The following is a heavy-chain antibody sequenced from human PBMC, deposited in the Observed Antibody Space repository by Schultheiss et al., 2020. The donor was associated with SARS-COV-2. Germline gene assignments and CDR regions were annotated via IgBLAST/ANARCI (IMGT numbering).Heavy chain of an antibody. CDR3: ARDLTAGKYYYYMDV. CDR1: GGSISSYY. CDR2: IYYSGST. V-gene: IGHV4-59*01. Sequence: SETLSLTCTVSGGSISSYYWSWIRQPPGKGLEWIGYIYYSGSTNYNPSLKSRVTISVDTSKNQFSLKLSSVTAADTAVYYCARDLTAGKYYYYMDVWGKGTTVTVSS. J-gene: IGHJ6*03. D-gene: IGHD2-8*02.